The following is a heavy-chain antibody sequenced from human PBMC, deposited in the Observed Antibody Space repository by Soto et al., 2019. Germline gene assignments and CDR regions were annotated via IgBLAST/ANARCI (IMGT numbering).Heavy chain of an antibody. CDR1: GGSISSSSYY. CDR2: IYYSGST. V-gene: IGHV4-39*01. Sequence: QLQLQESGPGLVKPSETLSLTCTVSGGSISSSSYYWGWIRQPPGKGLEWIGSIYYSGSTYYNPSLKSRVTISVDTSKNQFSLKLSSVTAADTAVDYCARRGLLNWFDPWGQGTLVTVSS. CDR3: ARRGLLNWFDP. J-gene: IGHJ5*02.